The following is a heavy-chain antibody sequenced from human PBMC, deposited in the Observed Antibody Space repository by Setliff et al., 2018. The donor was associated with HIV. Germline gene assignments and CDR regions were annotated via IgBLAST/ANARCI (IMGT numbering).Heavy chain of an antibody. J-gene: IGHJ4*02. CDR3: ARLVVVPTNFDY. CDR2: IYYSGST. V-gene: IGHV4-39*01. Sequence: ASETLSLTCTVSGGSISSSSYYWGWIRQPPGKGLEWIGSIYYSGSTYYNPSLKSRVTISVDTSKNQFSLKLSSVTAADTAVNYCARLVVVPTNFDYWGQGTLVTVPS. D-gene: IGHD3-22*01. CDR1: GGSISSSSYY.